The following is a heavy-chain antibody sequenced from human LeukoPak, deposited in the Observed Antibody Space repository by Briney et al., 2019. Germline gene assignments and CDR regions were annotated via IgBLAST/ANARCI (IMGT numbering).Heavy chain of an antibody. CDR1: GFTFSTYA. CDR3: AKQLGYCSDGSCYFPY. Sequence: GGSLRLSCAASGFTFSTYAMSWVRQAPGKGLEWVSTITGGGGGTYYADSVRGRFTISRDNSKSTLCLQMNSLRAEDTAVYYCAKQLGYCSDGSCYFPYWGQGTLVTVSS. J-gene: IGHJ4*02. V-gene: IGHV3-23*01. CDR2: ITGGGGGT. D-gene: IGHD2-15*01.